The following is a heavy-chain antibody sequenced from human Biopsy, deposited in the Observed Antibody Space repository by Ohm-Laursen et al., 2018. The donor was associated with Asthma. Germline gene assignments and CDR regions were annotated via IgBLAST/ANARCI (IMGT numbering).Heavy chain of an antibody. CDR2: VSYDGGVA. J-gene: IGHJ4*02. V-gene: IGHV3-30*03. Sequence: SLRLSCAASGFVFRSHAMHWVRQAPGKGLEWVAVVSYDGGVAHYADSMKGRFTISRDNSKNTLYLQMNSLRAEDTAVYYCARESSVAGSSDFDYWGQGTLVTVSS. CDR3: ARESSVAGSSDFDY. D-gene: IGHD6-19*01. CDR1: GFVFRSHA.